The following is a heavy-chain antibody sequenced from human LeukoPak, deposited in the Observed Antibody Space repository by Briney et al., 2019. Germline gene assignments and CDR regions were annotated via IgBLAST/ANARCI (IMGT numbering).Heavy chain of an antibody. CDR2: IYSGGST. V-gene: IGHV3-53*01. Sequence: GGSLRLSCTASGFIVGTTYLSWVRQAPGKGLECVSVIYSGGSTFYADSVKGRFTISRDNSKNTLYPQMNSLGADDTAVYYCARVPGESFDIWGQGTMVTVSS. CDR3: ARVPGESFDI. J-gene: IGHJ3*02. CDR1: GFIVGTTY. D-gene: IGHD3-10*01.